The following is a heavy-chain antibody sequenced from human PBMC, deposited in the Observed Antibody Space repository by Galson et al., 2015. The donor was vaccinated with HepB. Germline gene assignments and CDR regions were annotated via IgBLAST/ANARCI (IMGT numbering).Heavy chain of an antibody. Sequence: SLRLSCAASGFTFSGSAMHWVRQASGKGLEWVGRIRSKANSYATAYAASVKGRFTISRDDSKNTAYLQMNSLKTEDTAVYYCTRHVDTAMGCFDYWGQGTLVTVSS. CDR2: IRSKANSYAT. CDR1: GFTFSGSA. D-gene: IGHD5-18*01. CDR3: TRHVDTAMGCFDY. J-gene: IGHJ4*02. V-gene: IGHV3-73*01.